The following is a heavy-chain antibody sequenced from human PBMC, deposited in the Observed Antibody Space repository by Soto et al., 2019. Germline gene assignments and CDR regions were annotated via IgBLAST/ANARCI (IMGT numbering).Heavy chain of an antibody. CDR3: ALALGPTTGLDY. Sequence: PSETLALTCSVSEASTVIHYHWTWIRQPPGKGLEWMGYIFNSGTTFYNPSLTSRLSISMDTSGNHFSLELRSVTAADTAVYYCALALGPTTGLDYWGQGTMVTVSS. CDR2: IFNSGTT. CDR1: EASTVIHYH. V-gene: IGHV4-31*02. D-gene: IGHD1-26*01. J-gene: IGHJ4*02.